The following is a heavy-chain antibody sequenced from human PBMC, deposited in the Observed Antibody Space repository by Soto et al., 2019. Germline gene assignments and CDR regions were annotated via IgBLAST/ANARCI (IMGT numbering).Heavy chain of an antibody. J-gene: IGHJ4*02. CDR2: VSLGVGA. Sequence: QVQLQESGPGLVKPSETLSLSCAVSGVSITSTDWWSWVRQPPGKGLQWIGEVSLGVGANYNPSLKSRVTISVDNSKNQFSLTLNSVTAADTAVYFCAGSTADTTLKASSFWGQGTLVTVSS. CDR3: AGSTADTTLKASSF. V-gene: IGHV4-4*02. CDR1: GVSITSTDW. D-gene: IGHD4-4*01.